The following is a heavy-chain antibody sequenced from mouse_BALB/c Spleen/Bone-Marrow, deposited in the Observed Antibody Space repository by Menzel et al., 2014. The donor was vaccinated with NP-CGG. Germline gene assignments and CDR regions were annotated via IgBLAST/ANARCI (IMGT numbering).Heavy chain of an antibody. V-gene: IGHV1-54*01. CDR2: INPGSGGA. CDR3: ARSRTGFAY. CDR1: GYAFTNYF. Sequence: LLESGAELVRPGTPVKVSCKASGYAFTNYFMEWVKQRPGQGLEWIGVINPGSGGANYNEKFKGKAILTADKSSSTAYMQLSSLTSDDSAVCFCARSRTGFAYWGQGTLVTVSA. J-gene: IGHJ3*01.